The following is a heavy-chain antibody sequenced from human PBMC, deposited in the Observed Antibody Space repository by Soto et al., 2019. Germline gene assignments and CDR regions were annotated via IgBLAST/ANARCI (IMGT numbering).Heavy chain of an antibody. CDR3: AKVAPPAPLGYCSRTSCLGWFDP. CDR1: GFTFSTYA. J-gene: IGHJ5*02. V-gene: IGHV3-23*01. Sequence: VQLLESGGGLVQPGGSLRLSCAASGFTFSTYAMTWVRQAPGKGLRWVSAITGSGDRTYYPDSVKGRFTISRDNSKNTLYLQMNSLRGEDTAVYYCAKVAPPAPLGYCSRTSCLGWFDPWGQGTLVTVSS. CDR2: ITGSGDRT. D-gene: IGHD2-2*01.